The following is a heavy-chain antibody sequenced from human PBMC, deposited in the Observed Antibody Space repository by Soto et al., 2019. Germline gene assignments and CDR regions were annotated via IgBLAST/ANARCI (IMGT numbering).Heavy chain of an antibody. CDR3: ARALRPPIRQYYYMDV. V-gene: IGHV4-34*01. CDR1: GGSFSGYY. Sequence: SETLSLTCAVYGGSFSGYYWSWIRQPPGKGLEWIGEINHSGSTNYNPSLKSRVTISVDTSKNQFSLKLSSVTAADTAVYYCARALRPPIRQYYYMDVWGKGTTVTVSS. CDR2: INHSGST. D-gene: IGHD1-1*01. J-gene: IGHJ6*03.